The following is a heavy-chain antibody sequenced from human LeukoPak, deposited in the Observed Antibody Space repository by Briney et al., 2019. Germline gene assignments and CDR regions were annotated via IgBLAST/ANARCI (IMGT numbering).Heavy chain of an antibody. CDR2: INPSGGST. CDR1: GYTFTSYY. D-gene: IGHD4-17*01. V-gene: IGHV1-46*01. Sequence: ASVKVSCKASGYTFTSYYMHWVRQAPGQGLEWMGIINPSGGSTSYAQKFQGRVTVPRDMSTSTVYMELSSLRSEDTAVYYCARNYGVRGWFDPWGQGTLVTVSS. CDR3: ARNYGVRGWFDP. J-gene: IGHJ5*02.